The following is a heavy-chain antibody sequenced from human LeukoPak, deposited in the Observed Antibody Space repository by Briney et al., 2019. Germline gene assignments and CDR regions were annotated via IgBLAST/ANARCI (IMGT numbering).Heavy chain of an antibody. CDR3: ARDWDRGIDY. CDR2: ISSSGSTL. J-gene: IGHJ4*02. CDR1: GFTFSSYE. Sequence: GGSLRLSCAASGFTFSSYEMNWVRQAPGKGLEWVSCISSSGSTLYYADSVKGRFTISRDNAKSSLYLQMNSLRAEDTAVYYCARDWDRGIDYWGQGTLVTVSS. D-gene: IGHD1-26*01. V-gene: IGHV3-48*03.